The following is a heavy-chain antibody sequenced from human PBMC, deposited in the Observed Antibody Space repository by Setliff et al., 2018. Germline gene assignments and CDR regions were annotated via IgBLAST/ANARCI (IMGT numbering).Heavy chain of an antibody. CDR1: GGTFSSYG. CDR3: ARGRGPDIVVTIPGDY. J-gene: IGHJ4*02. D-gene: IGHD2-15*01. CDR2: TIPMFGTT. Sequence: GASVKVSCKASGGTFSSYGISWVRQAPGQGLEWMGGTIPMFGTTNYAQKFQGRVIMTIDSSTTTAYMELKTLRSDDTAVYYCARGRGPDIVVTIPGDYWGQGTQVTVSS. V-gene: IGHV1-69*05.